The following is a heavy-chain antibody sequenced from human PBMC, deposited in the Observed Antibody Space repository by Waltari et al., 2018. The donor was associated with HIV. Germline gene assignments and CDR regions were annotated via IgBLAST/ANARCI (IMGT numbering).Heavy chain of an antibody. CDR2: IIPSLRIA. D-gene: IGHD3-22*01. CDR1: GGTFSSYA. J-gene: IGHJ4*02. V-gene: IGHV1-69*04. CDR3: ARGAYYYDSSGPYYFDY. Sequence: QVQLVQSGAEVKKPGSSVKVSCKASGGTFSSYAISWVRQAPGQGLEWMGRIIPSLRIANYAQKFQGRVTITADKSTSTAYMELSSLRSEDTAVYYCARGAYYYDSSGPYYFDYWCQGTLVTVSS.